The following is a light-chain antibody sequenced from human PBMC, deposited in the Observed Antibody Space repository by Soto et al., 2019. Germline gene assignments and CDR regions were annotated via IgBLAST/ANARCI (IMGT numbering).Light chain of an antibody. CDR3: QQYGSSRWT. Sequence: EMGLSQSPGTLSLSPGERATLSCRASQSVSSSYLAWYQQRPGQAPRLLIYGASTRATGIPDRFSGSGSGTDFTLTISTLEPEDFAVYYCQQYGSSRWTFGQGTKVDIK. J-gene: IGKJ1*01. CDR2: GAS. CDR1: QSVSSSY. V-gene: IGKV3-20*01.